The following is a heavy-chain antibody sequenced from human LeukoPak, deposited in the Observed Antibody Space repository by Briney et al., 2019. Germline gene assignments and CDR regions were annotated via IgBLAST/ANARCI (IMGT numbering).Heavy chain of an antibody. CDR3: ERGSYGSLTAFDY. Sequence: ASVKVSCKPSGCTFTNYAINWVRQAPGQGLEWMGWINGYNGSTNYPHKLHGRVTMTTDTSTSTAYMELGSLRSDDAAVYYCERGSYGSLTAFDYWGQGTLVTVSS. CDR1: GCTFTNYA. J-gene: IGHJ4*02. D-gene: IGHD5-18*01. V-gene: IGHV1-18*01. CDR2: INGYNGST.